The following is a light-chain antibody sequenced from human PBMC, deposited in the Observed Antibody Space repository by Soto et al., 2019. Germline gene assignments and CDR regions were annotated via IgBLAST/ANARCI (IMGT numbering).Light chain of an antibody. CDR2: AAS. J-gene: IGKJ5*01. CDR3: QQYNSWPIT. Sequence: EIVMTQSPATLSVSPGERATLSCRASETVSSNLAWYQQRPDQAPRLLIYAASTRATGIPARFSGSGSGTDFSLTISSLQSEDFAVYYCQQYNSWPITFGQGTRLDI. CDR1: ETVSSN. V-gene: IGKV3-15*01.